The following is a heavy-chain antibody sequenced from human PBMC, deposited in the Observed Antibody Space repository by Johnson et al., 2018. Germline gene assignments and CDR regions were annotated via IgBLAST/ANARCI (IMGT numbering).Heavy chain of an antibody. CDR1: GFTFGDYA. D-gene: IGHD6-6*01. CDR3: TTGGSSSIAAEYLQH. Sequence: VQLVQSGGGLVQPGRSLRLSCTASGFTFGDYAMSWFRQAPGKGLEWVGFIRSKDYGGTTQYAASVKGRFTFSRDDSKSIAYLQMNSLKSEDTAFYYCTTGGSSSIAAEYLQHWGQGTLVTVSS. V-gene: IGHV3-49*03. CDR2: IRSKDYGGTT. J-gene: IGHJ1*01.